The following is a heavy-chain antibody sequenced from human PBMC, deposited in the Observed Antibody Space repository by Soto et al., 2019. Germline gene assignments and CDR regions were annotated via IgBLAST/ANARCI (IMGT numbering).Heavy chain of an antibody. Sequence: PGGSLRLSCTASDFTVSAYYMAWIRQAPGKGLEWISFISDDSNYREYTDSVKGRFTISRDNAKNSLYLQMNSLTVEDTAMYFCVTGQQVREADIWGQGTMVTVSS. D-gene: IGHD6-13*01. CDR2: ISDDSNYR. V-gene: IGHV3-11*03. CDR1: DFTVSAYY. CDR3: VTGQQVREADI. J-gene: IGHJ3*02.